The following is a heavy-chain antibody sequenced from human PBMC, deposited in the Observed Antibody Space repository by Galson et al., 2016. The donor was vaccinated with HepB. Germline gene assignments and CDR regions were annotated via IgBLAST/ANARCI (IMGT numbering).Heavy chain of an antibody. CDR1: GFTFRDFP. Sequence: SLRLSCAASGFTFRDFPMVWVRQAPGQGLEWVSSISSDGVYTYYADSLKGRFSISRDNAKNSLYLQMNRLRAEDTAVYYCAKKWSYGDYSYFDYWGQGTLVTVSS. CDR2: ISSDGVYT. J-gene: IGHJ4*02. D-gene: IGHD4-17*01. V-gene: IGHV3-21*01. CDR3: AKKWSYGDYSYFDY.